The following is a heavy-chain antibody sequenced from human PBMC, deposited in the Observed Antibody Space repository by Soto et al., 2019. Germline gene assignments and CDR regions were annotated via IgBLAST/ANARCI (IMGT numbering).Heavy chain of an antibody. V-gene: IGHV3-23*01. CDR1: GFTFSSYA. J-gene: IGHJ4*02. CDR2: ISGSGGST. D-gene: IGHD3-22*01. CDR3: AKDRYAYYDSSGYPDY. Sequence: GGSLRLSCAASGFTFSSYAMSWVRQAPGKGLEWVSAISGSGGSTYYADSVKGRFTISRDNSKNTLYLQMNSLRAEDTAVYYCAKDRYAYYDSSGYPDYWGQGTLVTVSS.